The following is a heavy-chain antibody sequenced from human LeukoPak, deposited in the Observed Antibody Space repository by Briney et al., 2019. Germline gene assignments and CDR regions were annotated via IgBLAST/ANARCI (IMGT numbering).Heavy chain of an antibody. CDR2: INHSGST. V-gene: IGHV4-34*01. D-gene: IGHD3-16*01. CDR3: ARVSRLRLGESSHPIDY. Sequence: SETLSLTCAVYGGSFSGYYWSWIRQPPGKGLEWIGGINHSGSTNYNPSLKSRVTISVDTSKNQFSLRLSSVTAADTAVYYCARVSRLRLGESSHPIDYWGQGTLVTVSS. CDR1: GGSFSGYY. J-gene: IGHJ4*02.